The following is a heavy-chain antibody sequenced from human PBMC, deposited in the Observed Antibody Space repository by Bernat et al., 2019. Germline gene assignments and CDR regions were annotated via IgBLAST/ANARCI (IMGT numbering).Heavy chain of an antibody. CDR1: GGSISSSGYS. V-gene: IGHV4-30-2*01. J-gene: IGHJ5*02. CDR3: ARDEPFEGWFDP. CDR2: IYHSGST. D-gene: IGHD2/OR15-2a*01. Sequence: QLQLQESGPGLVKPSETLSLTCTVSGGSISSSGYSWSWIRQPPGKGLEWIGYIYHSGSTYYNPSLKSRVTISVDRSKNQFSLKLSSVTAADTAVYYCARDEPFEGWFDPWGQGTLVTVSS.